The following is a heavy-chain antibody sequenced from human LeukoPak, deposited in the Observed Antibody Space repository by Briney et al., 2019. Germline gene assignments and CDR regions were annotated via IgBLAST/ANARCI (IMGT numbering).Heavy chain of an antibody. V-gene: IGHV1-69*05. D-gene: IGHD6-19*01. CDR1: GGTFSSYA. CDR3: ARVGLGIYIPSAFDI. Sequence: SVKVSCKASGGTFSSYAISWVRQAPGQGLEWMGRIIPIFGTANYAQKFQGRVTITTDESTSTAYMELSSLRSEDTAVYYCARVGLGIYIPSAFDIWGQGTMVTVSS. J-gene: IGHJ3*02. CDR2: IIPIFGTA.